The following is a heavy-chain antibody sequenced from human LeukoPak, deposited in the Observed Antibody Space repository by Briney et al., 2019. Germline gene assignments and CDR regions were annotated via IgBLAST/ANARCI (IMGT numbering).Heavy chain of an antibody. J-gene: IGHJ5*01. CDR3: ARRGLPDS. D-gene: IGHD2-15*01. V-gene: IGHV3-7*05. CDR1: GFTFNTYW. Sequence: PGGSLRLSCAASGFTFNTYWMSWVRRAPGKGLEWVANIKEDGSDKYYVDSMKGRSTISRDNAKNSLYLQMNSLRAEDTAVYYCARRGLPDSWGQGTLVTVSS. CDR2: IKEDGSDK.